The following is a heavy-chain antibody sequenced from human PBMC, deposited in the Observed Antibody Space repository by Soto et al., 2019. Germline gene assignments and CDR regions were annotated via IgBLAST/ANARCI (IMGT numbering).Heavy chain of an antibody. CDR3: AKERVGASKGYYYYGMDV. Sequence: GGSVRLSCAASGFTFDDYAMHWVRQAPGKGLEWVSGISWNSGSIGYADSVKDRFTISRDNAKNSLYLQMNSLRAEDTALYYCAKERVGASKGYYYYGMDVWCQGTTVSVP. CDR2: ISWNSGSI. J-gene: IGHJ6*02. D-gene: IGHD1-26*01. CDR1: GFTFDDYA. V-gene: IGHV3-9*01.